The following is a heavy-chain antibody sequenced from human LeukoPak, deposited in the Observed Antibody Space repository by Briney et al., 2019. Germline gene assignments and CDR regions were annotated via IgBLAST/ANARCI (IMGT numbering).Heavy chain of an antibody. CDR3: AKELPPLVKYYFDY. CDR1: GFTFSNYG. J-gene: IGHJ4*02. CDR2: IRYDGSNK. Sequence: GGSLRRSCAASGFTFSNYGMHWVRQAPGKGLEWVAVIRYDGSNKYYADSVKGRFTISRDNSKNTLYLQMNSLRAEDSAVYYCAKELPPLVKYYFDYWGQGTLVTVSS. D-gene: IGHD1-26*01. V-gene: IGHV3-30*02.